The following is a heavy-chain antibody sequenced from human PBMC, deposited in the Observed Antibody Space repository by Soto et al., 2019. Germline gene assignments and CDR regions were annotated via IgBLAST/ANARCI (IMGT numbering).Heavy chain of an antibody. D-gene: IGHD1-26*01. CDR3: ARDMHAGFTHYFAP. CDR2: TSYTGNT. V-gene: IGHV4-59*01. J-gene: IGHJ5*02. Sequence: SETLSLTCIVSGGSTTSYHWSWIRQFPGKGLEWIAYTSYTGNTNYNPSLKSRVTISLDTSKNQLSLQLTPMNAAATPAHSRARDMHAGFTHYFAPCDKGTLITVSS. CDR1: GGSTTSYH.